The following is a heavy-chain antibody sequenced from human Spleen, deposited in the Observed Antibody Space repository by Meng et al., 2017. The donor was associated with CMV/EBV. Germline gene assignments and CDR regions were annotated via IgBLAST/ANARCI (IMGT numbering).Heavy chain of an antibody. CDR2: INPDSGGT. Sequence: ASVKVSCKASGYTFTDYYIHWVRQAPGQGLEWMGWINPDSGGTNYARNFQGRVTMTRDTSISTAYMELSRLRSDDTAVYYCAREFRTGSREYCSSTSCYVGLDPWGQGTLVTVSS. J-gene: IGHJ5*02. CDR3: AREFRTGSREYCSSTSCYVGLDP. V-gene: IGHV1-2*02. CDR1: GYTFTDYY. D-gene: IGHD2-2*01.